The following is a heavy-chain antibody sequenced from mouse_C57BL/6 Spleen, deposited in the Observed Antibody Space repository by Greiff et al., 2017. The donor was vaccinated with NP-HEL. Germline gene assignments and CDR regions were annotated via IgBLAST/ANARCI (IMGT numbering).Heavy chain of an antibody. CDR2: IYPGNSDT. V-gene: IGHV1-5*01. CDR1: GYTFTSYW. D-gene: IGHD3-1*01. CDR3: TRRDGPSGAMDY. J-gene: IGHJ4*01. Sequence: EVQLQQSGTVLARPGASVKMSCKTSGYTFTSYWMHWVKQRPGQGLEWIGAIYPGNSDTSYNQKFKGKAKLTAVTSASTAYMELSSLTNEDSAVDYCTRRDGPSGAMDYWGQGTSVTVSS.